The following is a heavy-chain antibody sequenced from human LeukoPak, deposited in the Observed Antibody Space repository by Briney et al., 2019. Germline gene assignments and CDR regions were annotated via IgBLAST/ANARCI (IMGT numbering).Heavy chain of an antibody. J-gene: IGHJ4*02. CDR1: GFTFSNAW. V-gene: IGHV3-15*01. D-gene: IGHD2-21*02. CDR2: IKSKTDGGTT. Sequence: GGSLRLSCAASGFTFSNAWMSWVRQAPGKGLEWVGRIKSKTDGGTTDYAAPVKGRFTISRDDSKNTLYLQMNSLKTEDTAVYYCTAPLAYCGGDCYLGYWGQGTLVTVSS. CDR3: TAPLAYCGGDCYLGY.